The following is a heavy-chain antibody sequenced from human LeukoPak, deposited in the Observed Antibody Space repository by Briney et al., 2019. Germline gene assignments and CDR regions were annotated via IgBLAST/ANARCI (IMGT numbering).Heavy chain of an antibody. Sequence: PGGSLRLSCAASGFTVGSNYMSWVRQAPGKGLEWVSVIYSGGSTYYADSVKGRFTISRDNSKNTLYLQMNSLRAEDTAVYYCARWGSGTDGFDYWGQGTLVTVSS. J-gene: IGHJ4*02. CDR3: ARWGSGTDGFDY. CDR1: GFTVGSNY. V-gene: IGHV3-66*01. CDR2: IYSGGST. D-gene: IGHD3-10*01.